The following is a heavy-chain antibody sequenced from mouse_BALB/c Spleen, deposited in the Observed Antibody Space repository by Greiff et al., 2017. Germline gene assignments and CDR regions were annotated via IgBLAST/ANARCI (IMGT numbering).Heavy chain of an antibody. CDR2: ISDGGSYT. CDR3: ARANWAYYYAMDY. J-gene: IGHJ4*01. Sequence: EVQVVESGGGLVKPGGSLKLSCAASGFTFSDYYMYWVRQTPEKRLEWVATISDGGSYTYYPDSVKGRFTISRDNAKNNLYLQMSSLKSEDTAMYYCARANWAYYYAMDYWGQGTSVTVSS. CDR1: GFTFSDYY. V-gene: IGHV5-4*02. D-gene: IGHD4-1*01.